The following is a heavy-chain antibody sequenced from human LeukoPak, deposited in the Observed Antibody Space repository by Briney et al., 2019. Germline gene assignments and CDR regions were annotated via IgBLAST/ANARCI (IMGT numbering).Heavy chain of an antibody. D-gene: IGHD5-18*01. V-gene: IGHV1-3*01. Sequence: GASVKVSCKASGYTFTTYAMHWVRQAPGQRLEWMGWINAGNGNTKYSQKFQGRVTITADESTSTAYMELSSLRSEDTAVYYCARVRDTAMADTEYYYYGMDVWGQGTTVTVSS. CDR1: GYTFTTYA. J-gene: IGHJ6*02. CDR3: ARVRDTAMADTEYYYYGMDV. CDR2: INAGNGNT.